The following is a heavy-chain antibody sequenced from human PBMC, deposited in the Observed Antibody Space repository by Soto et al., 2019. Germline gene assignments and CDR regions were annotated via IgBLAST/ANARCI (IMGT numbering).Heavy chain of an antibody. CDR2: MYCTGPGST. CDR3: ARVRRIVSRAHLDFDDYVMDV. V-gene: IGHV4-61*08. J-gene: IGHJ6*01. Sequence: QMQLQESGPGLVKSSETLSLTCTVSGGSLNSGAYYWSWIRQSPGKGLEWVGYMYCTGPGSTNDSPSLQSRFTISVYTSKHQFSLGLTSVTPADTAVYYCARVRRIVSRAHLDFDDYVMDVWGQGTTVNVSS. CDR1: GGSLNSGAYY. D-gene: IGHD2-15*01.